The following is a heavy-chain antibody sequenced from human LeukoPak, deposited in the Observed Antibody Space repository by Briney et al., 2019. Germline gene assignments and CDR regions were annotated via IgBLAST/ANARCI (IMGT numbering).Heavy chain of an antibody. D-gene: IGHD5-18*01. J-gene: IGHJ5*02. Sequence: PGGSLRLSCAAPGFTFSSYGMHWVRQAPGKGLEWVAVIWYDGSNKYYADSVKGRFTISRDNSKNTLYLQMNSLRAEDTAVYYCARERDTAMVDTYNWFDPWGQGTLVTVSS. CDR3: ARERDTAMVDTYNWFDP. CDR2: IWYDGSNK. V-gene: IGHV3-33*01. CDR1: GFTFSSYG.